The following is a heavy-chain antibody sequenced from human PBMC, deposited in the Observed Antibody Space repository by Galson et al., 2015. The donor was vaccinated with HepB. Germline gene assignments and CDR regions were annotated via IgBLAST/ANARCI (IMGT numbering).Heavy chain of an antibody. CDR2: ISAYNGNT. Sequence: SVKVSCKASGYTFTSYGISWVRQAPGQGLEWMGWISAYNGNTNYAQKLQGRVTMTTDTSTSTAYMELRSLRSDDTAVYYCARDGDDFWSGYYNWFDPWGQGTLVTVSS. CDR3: ARDGDDFWSGYYNWFDP. J-gene: IGHJ5*02. V-gene: IGHV1-18*01. D-gene: IGHD3-3*01. CDR1: GYTFTSYG.